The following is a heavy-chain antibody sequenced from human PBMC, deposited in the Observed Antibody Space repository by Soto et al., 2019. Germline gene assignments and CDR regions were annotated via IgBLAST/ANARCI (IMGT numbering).Heavy chain of an antibody. Sequence: QVQLVQSGTEVKTSGASVKVSCKASGYSFTSYDINWLRQATGQSPEWMGWVNPNTGDTGLAQRFQARVTLSSDTSINTAYVEVSSLRPDDTAIYFCARAPRPAAIAVLDHWGQGTLVAVSS. CDR1: GYSFTSYD. CDR3: ARAPRPAAIAVLDH. CDR2: VNPNTGDT. V-gene: IGHV1-8*01. J-gene: IGHJ4*02. D-gene: IGHD6-19*01.